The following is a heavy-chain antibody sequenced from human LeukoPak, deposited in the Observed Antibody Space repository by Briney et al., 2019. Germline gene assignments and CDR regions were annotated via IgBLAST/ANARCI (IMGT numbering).Heavy chain of an antibody. V-gene: IGHV3-48*03. CDR2: ISSSGSTI. Sequence: GGSLRLSCAASGFTFSSYEMNWVRQAPGKGLEWVSYISSSGSTIYYADSVKGRFTISRDSAKNSLYLQMNSLRAEDTAVYYCARADYYGSDGYYYGMDVWGQGTTVTVSS. CDR3: ARADYYGSDGYYYGMDV. J-gene: IGHJ6*02. D-gene: IGHD3-10*01. CDR1: GFTFSSYE.